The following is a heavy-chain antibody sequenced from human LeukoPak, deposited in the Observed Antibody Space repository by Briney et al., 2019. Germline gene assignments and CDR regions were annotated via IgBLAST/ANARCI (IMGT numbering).Heavy chain of an antibody. CDR2: IKQDGSQD. Sequence: GGSLILSCEASGFYFSAYLMSWVGQAPGKGLEWVANIKQDGSQDFYLDSVKGRFTISRDNGNNSLYLHMTRLRVEDTAVYYCARDLKGLCLWGQGVMVTVSS. V-gene: IGHV3-7*04. J-gene: IGHJ4*02. CDR1: GFYFSAYL. CDR3: ARDLKGLCL.